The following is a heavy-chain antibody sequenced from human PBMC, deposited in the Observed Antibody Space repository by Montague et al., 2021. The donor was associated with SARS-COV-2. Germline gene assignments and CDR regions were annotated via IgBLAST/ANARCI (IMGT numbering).Heavy chain of an antibody. CDR3: ARNQGYHWNYPYSWFGL. D-gene: IGHD1-7*01. V-gene: IGHV4-39*01. CDR2: IYYSGST. Sequence: SETLSLTCTVSGGSISSSTYYWGWIRQPPGKGLEWIANIYYSGSTYYNPSLKSRVTISVDTSKSQFSLKLSSVTAADTAVYYCARNQGYHWNYPYSWFGLWGQGTLVTVSS. CDR1: GGSISSSTYY. J-gene: IGHJ5*02.